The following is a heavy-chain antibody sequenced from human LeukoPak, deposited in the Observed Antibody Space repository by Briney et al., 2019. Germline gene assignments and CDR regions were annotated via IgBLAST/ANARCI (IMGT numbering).Heavy chain of an antibody. D-gene: IGHD1-7*01. J-gene: IGHJ4*02. V-gene: IGHV3-33*08. CDR2: IWYDGSNK. CDR3: ARETPITGTTRGYFDY. Sequence: GGSLRLSCAASGFTFSSYAMSWVRQAPGKGLEWVAVIWYDGSNKYYADSVKGRFTISRDNSKNTLYLQMNSLRAEDTAVYYCARETPITGTTRGYFDYWGQGTLVTVSS. CDR1: GFTFSSYA.